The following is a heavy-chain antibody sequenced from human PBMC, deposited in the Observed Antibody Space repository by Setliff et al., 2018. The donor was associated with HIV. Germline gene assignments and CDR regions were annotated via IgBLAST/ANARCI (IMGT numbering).Heavy chain of an antibody. J-gene: IGHJ4*02. CDR1: GFTFNHYA. V-gene: IGHV1-69*10. CDR3: VRVGPWYYGRSGYLASWDY. Sequence: GASVKVSCKASGFTFNHYALSWVRQAPGQRPEWMGGTIPMSDILNYAQNFQGRVTITADHSTTTTYMELSSLSSEDTAVYYCVRVGPWYYGRSGYLASWDYWGQGTQVTVSS. CDR2: TIPMSDIL. D-gene: IGHD3-22*01.